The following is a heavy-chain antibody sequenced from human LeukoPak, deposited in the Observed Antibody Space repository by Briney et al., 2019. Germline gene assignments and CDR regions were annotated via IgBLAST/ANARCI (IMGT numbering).Heavy chain of an antibody. D-gene: IGHD5-18*01. J-gene: IGHJ5*02. CDR1: GYTFTGYY. CDR3: ARDLNEDTAMETPWFDP. Sequence: ASVKVSSKASGYTFTGYYMHWVRQAPGQGREWMGWINPNSGGTNYAQKFQGRVTMTRDTSISTAYMELSRLRSDDTAVYYCARDLNEDTAMETPWFDPWGQGTLVTVSP. V-gene: IGHV1-2*02. CDR2: INPNSGGT.